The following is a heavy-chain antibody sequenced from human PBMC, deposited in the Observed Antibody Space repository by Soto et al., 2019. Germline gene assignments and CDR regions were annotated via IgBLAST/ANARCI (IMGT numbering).Heavy chain of an antibody. CDR1: GGSISSSRCH. V-gene: IGHV4-39*01. Sequence: SETLSLTCTVSGGSISSSRCHWGWIRQPPGKGLEWIASIKYSGTTFYNPSLKSRVTLSVDTSKNQFALKLSSVTAAETAVYYCVIHGITGRHYLASDIWGHGTMVTASS. J-gene: IGHJ3*02. CDR3: VIHGITGRHYLASDI. CDR2: IKYSGTT. D-gene: IGHD2-8*02.